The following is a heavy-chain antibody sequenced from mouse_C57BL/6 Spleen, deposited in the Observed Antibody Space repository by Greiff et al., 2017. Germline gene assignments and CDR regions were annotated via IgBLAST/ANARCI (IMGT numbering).Heavy chain of an antibody. Sequence: QVQLKQSGAELAKPGASVKLSCKASGYTFTSYWMHWVKQRPGQGLEWIGYINPSSGYTKYNQKFKDKATLTADKSSSTAYMQLSSLTYEDSAVYYCAREDFGYYGSWDAMDYWGQGTSVTVSS. V-gene: IGHV1-7*01. J-gene: IGHJ4*01. CDR1: GYTFTSYW. CDR3: AREDFGYYGSWDAMDY. D-gene: IGHD1-1*01. CDR2: INPSSGYT.